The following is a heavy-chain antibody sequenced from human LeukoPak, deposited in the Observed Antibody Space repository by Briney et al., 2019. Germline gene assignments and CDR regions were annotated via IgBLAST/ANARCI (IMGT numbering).Heavy chain of an antibody. CDR1: GFTFSSYA. CDR2: ISYDGSNK. J-gene: IGHJ4*02. CDR3: ARDLHCSSTSCPSNY. Sequence: GGSLRLSCAASGFTFSSYAMHWVRQSPGKGLEWVAVISYDGSNKYYADSVKGRFTISRDNSKNTLYLQINSLRAEDTAVYYCARDLHCSSTSCPSNYWGQGTLVTVSS. D-gene: IGHD2-2*01. V-gene: IGHV3-30*04.